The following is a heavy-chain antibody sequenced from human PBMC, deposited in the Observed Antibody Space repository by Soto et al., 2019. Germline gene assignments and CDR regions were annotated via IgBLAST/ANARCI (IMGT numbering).Heavy chain of an antibody. J-gene: IGHJ6*02. V-gene: IGHV4-30-4*01. CDR1: GGSISSGDYY. CDR2: IYYSGST. D-gene: IGHD5-18*01. CDR3: ARDHGSGPGAGYSYGYYYYGMDV. Sequence: QVQLQESGPGLVKPSQTLSLTCTVSGGSISSGDYYWSWIRQPPGKGLEWIGYIYYSGSTYYNPSLKSRVTISVDTSKNQFSLKLSSVTAADTAVYYCARDHGSGPGAGYSYGYYYYGMDVWGQGTTVTVSS.